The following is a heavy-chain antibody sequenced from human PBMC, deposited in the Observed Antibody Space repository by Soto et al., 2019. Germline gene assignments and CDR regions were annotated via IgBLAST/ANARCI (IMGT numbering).Heavy chain of an antibody. D-gene: IGHD6-13*01. J-gene: IGHJ4*02. CDR3: AREGIAAAGIDY. Sequence: EVQLVESGGGLVKPGGSLRLSCAASGFTFSSYSMNWVRQAPGKGLEWVSSISSSSSYIYYADSVKGRFTIPRDNAKNSLYLQMNSLRAEDTAVYYCAREGIAAAGIDYWGQGTLVTVSS. CDR2: ISSSSSYI. CDR1: GFTFSSYS. V-gene: IGHV3-21*01.